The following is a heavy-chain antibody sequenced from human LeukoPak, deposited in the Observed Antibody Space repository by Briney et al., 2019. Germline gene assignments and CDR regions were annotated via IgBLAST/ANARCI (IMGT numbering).Heavy chain of an antibody. V-gene: IGHV3-30*18. D-gene: IGHD5-24*01. CDR1: GFTFSSYG. Sequence: GRSLRLSCAASGFTFSSYGMHWVRQAPGKGLEWVALISYDGSNKYYADSVKGRFTISRDNSKNTLYLQVNSLRAADTAIYYCAKVQEMDTILPPFHYWGQGTLVTVSS. CDR2: ISYDGSNK. J-gene: IGHJ4*02. CDR3: AKVQEMDTILPPFHY.